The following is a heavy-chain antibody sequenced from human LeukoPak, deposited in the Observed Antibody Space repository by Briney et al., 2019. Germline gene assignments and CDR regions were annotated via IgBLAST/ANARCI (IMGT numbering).Heavy chain of an antibody. Sequence: SVKVSCKASGGTFSSYAISWVRQAPGQGLEWMGRIIPILGIANYAQKYQGRLTIITDEPTSTAYMELSSLTSEDTAVYYCASRNDILTGYYPNSWGQGTLVVVSS. J-gene: IGHJ4*02. D-gene: IGHD3-9*01. CDR2: IIPILGIA. CDR3: ASRNDILTGYYPNS. V-gene: IGHV1-69*04. CDR1: GGTFSSYA.